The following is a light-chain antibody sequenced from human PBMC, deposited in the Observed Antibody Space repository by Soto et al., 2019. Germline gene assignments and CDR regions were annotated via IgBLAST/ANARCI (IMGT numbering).Light chain of an antibody. CDR3: CSYAGSNTLV. Sequence: QSALTQPRSVSGSPGQSVTISCTGTSSDVSGYNYVTRYQHHAGKAPKLRIYDVSKRPSGVPDRFSGSRSGNTASLTISGLQAEDEAEYFCCSYAGSNTLVCGGGTKVTVL. J-gene: IGLJ3*02. CDR2: DVS. V-gene: IGLV2-11*01. CDR1: SSDVSGYNY.